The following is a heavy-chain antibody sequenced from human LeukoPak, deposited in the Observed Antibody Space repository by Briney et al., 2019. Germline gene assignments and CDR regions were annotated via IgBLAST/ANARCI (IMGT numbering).Heavy chain of an antibody. CDR1: GGSFSGYY. CDR3: ARVGSGWAYYYYGMDV. J-gene: IGHJ6*02. D-gene: IGHD6-19*01. V-gene: IGHV4-34*01. Sequence: SETLSFTCAVYGGSFSGYYWSWIRQPPGKGLEWIGEINHSGSTNYNPSLKSRVTISVDTSKDQFSLKLSSVTAADTAVYYCARVGSGWAYYYYGMDVWGQGTTVTVSS. CDR2: INHSGST.